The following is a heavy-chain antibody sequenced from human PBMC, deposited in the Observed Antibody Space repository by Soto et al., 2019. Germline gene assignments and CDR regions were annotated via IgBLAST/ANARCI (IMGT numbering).Heavy chain of an antibody. V-gene: IGHV3-23*01. CDR1: GFTFSSYA. CDR2: ISGSGGST. J-gene: IGHJ3*02. CDR3: AKVKMATIKGGGAGGGAFDI. Sequence: EVQLLESGGGLVQPGGSLRLSCAASGFTFSSYAMSWVRQAPGKGLEWVSAISGSGGSTYYADSVKGRFTISRDNSKNTLYLQMNSLRAEDTAVYYCAKVKMATIKGGGAGGGAFDIWGQGTMVTVSS. D-gene: IGHD5-12*01.